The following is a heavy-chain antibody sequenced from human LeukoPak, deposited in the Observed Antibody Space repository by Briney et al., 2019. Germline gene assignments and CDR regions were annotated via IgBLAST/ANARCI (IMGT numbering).Heavy chain of an antibody. D-gene: IGHD5-18*01. CDR2: IYYSGST. Sequence: SETLFLTCTVSGGSISSYYWSWIRQPPGKGLEWIGYIYYSGSTNYNPSLKSRVTISVDTSKNQFSLKLSSVTAADTAVYYCAREVDTAMVDAFDIWGQGTMVTVSS. CDR3: AREVDTAMVDAFDI. J-gene: IGHJ3*02. V-gene: IGHV4-59*01. CDR1: GGSISSYY.